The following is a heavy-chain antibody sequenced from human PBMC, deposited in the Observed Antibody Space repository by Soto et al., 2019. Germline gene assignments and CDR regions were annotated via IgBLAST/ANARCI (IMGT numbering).Heavy chain of an antibody. D-gene: IGHD3-3*01. J-gene: IGHJ4*02. CDR1: GGSSRSSYW. Sequence: SETLSLTYAVSGGSSRSSYWWNWVRQPPGQGLEGIRKIYHSGSTNYNPSLKNRVTISVDKSNNQFSLRLSSVTAADTAVYFCVTSLNYDFWRDGGRHYYFDYWGQGTLVTVSS. CDR2: IYHSGST. CDR3: VTSLNYDFWRDGGRHYYFDY. V-gene: IGHV4-4*02.